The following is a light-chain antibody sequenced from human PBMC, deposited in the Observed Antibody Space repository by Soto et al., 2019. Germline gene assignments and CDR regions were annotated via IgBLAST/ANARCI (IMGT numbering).Light chain of an antibody. Sequence: EIVLTQYPGTLSLSPGERATLSCRASQSVRSNYLAWYQQKPGQAPRLLIYNSSTRATGIPDRFSGSGSGTDFTLTISRLVPEDFALYSCRRYRDLPQPFGQGTQVEIK. CDR3: RRYRDLPQP. CDR2: NSS. V-gene: IGKV3-20*01. J-gene: IGKJ1*01. CDR1: QSVRSNY.